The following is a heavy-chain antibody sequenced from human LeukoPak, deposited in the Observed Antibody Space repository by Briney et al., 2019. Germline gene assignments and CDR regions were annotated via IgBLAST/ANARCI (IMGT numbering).Heavy chain of an antibody. V-gene: IGHV3-48*04. CDR2: ISSSGSTI. J-gene: IGHJ4*02. D-gene: IGHD3-9*01. Sequence: GGSLRLSCAASGFTFSSFWMNWVRQAPGKGLEWVSYISSSGSTIYYADSVKGRFTISRDNAKNSLYLQMNSLRAEDTALYYCAKDHYDILTGFGYWGQGALVTVSS. CDR3: AKDHYDILTGFGY. CDR1: GFTFSSFW.